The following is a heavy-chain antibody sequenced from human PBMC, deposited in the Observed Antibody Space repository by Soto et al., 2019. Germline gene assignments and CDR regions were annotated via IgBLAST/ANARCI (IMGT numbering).Heavy chain of an antibody. CDR1: GGSFKSGSYY. Sequence: QVQLHESGPGLVKPSETLSLTCTVYGGSFKSGSYYWSWIRQPPGKGLEWIGYVYHTGRTSYNPSLTSRVSISMDTAKNQFSLNLAAVTAADTAVYFCARDFAYFDSWGQGTLGTVSS. V-gene: IGHV4-61*01. D-gene: IGHD3-3*01. CDR3: ARDFAYFDS. CDR2: VYHTGRT. J-gene: IGHJ4*02.